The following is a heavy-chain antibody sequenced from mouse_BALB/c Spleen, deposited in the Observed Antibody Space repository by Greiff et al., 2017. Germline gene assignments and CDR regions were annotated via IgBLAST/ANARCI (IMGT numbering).Heavy chain of an antibody. D-gene: IGHD1-1*01. V-gene: IGHV3-2*02. CDR2: ISYSGST. J-gene: IGHJ4*01. CDR1: GYSITSDYA. Sequence: VQLQQSGPGLVKPSQSLSLTCTVTGYSITSDYAWNWIRQFPGNKLEWMGYISYSGSTSYNPSLKSRISITRDTSKNQFFLQLNSVTTEDTATYYCAREGYYGSSDYYAMDYWGQGTSVTVSS. CDR3: AREGYYGSSDYYAMDY.